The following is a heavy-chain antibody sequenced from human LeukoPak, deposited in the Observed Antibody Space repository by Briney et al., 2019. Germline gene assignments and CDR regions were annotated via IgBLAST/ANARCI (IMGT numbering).Heavy chain of an antibody. D-gene: IGHD2-21*01. Sequence: SETLSLTCTVSGGSISSSSYYWGWIRQPPGKGLEWIGSIYYSGSTYYNPSLKSRVTISVDTSKNQFSLKLSSVNAADTAVYYCARLYCGGDCYSRGYYYMDVWGKGTTVTVSS. CDR2: IYYSGST. CDR3: ARLYCGGDCYSRGYYYMDV. CDR1: GGSISSSSYY. V-gene: IGHV4-39*01. J-gene: IGHJ6*03.